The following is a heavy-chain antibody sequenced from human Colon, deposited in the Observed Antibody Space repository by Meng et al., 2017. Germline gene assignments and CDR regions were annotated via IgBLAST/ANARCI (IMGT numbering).Heavy chain of an antibody. Sequence: QVQLVGSGGGVVQPGRSLRLSCAASGVTFSRDAMHWVRQAPGKGPEWVAVISSDGSRKYCADSVKGRFTISRDNSKSTLYLQMSSLRVEDTAVYYCAKDGGIGFTDFDYWGQGTLVTVSS. CDR3: AKDGGIGFTDFDY. CDR2: ISSDGSRK. D-gene: IGHD3-16*01. J-gene: IGHJ4*02. CDR1: GVTFSRDA. V-gene: IGHV3-30*07.